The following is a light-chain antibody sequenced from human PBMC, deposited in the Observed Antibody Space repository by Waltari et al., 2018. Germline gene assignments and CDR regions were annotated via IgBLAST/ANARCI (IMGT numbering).Light chain of an antibody. Sequence: EIVLTQSPGTLSLAPGERATLSCRASLSVSRTLAWYQQKPGQAPSLLIYAASTRATGLPDRFSGSGSGTDFSLTISRLEPEDFAVYYCQHYVRLPATFGQGTKVEIK. J-gene: IGKJ1*01. CDR3: QHYVRLPAT. CDR1: LSVSRT. CDR2: AAS. V-gene: IGKV3-20*01.